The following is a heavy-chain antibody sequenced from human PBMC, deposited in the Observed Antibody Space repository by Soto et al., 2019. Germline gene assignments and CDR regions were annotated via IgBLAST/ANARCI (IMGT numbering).Heavy chain of an antibody. CDR1: GYTFTRYD. CDR2: MNPNSGNT. J-gene: IGHJ4*02. V-gene: IGHV1-8*01. D-gene: IGHD3-3*01. Sequence: ASVKVSCKASGYTFTRYDINWVRQATGQGLEWMGWMNPNSGNTGYAQKFQGRVTMTRNTSISTAYMELSSLRSEDKAVYYCARGSITIFGVVIIPHFDYWGQGTLVTVSS. CDR3: ARGSITIFGVVIIPHFDY.